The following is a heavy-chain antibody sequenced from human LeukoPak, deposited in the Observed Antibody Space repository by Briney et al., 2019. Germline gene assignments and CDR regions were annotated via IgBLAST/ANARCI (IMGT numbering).Heavy chain of an antibody. CDR1: GFTFSSYA. D-gene: IGHD6-13*01. CDR2: ISGSGGST. J-gene: IGHJ6*02. CDR3: AKRGSSWYEGDYYYGMDV. V-gene: IGHV3-23*01. Sequence: GGSLRLSCAASGFTFSSYAMSWVRQAPGKGLEWVSAISGSGGSTYYADSVKGRFTISRDNSKNTLYLQINSLRAEDTAVYYCAKRGSSWYEGDYYYGMDVWGQGTTVTVSS.